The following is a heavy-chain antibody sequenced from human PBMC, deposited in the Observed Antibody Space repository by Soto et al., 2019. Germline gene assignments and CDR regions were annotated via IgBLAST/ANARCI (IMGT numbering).Heavy chain of an antibody. D-gene: IGHD2-2*01. J-gene: IGHJ6*03. V-gene: IGHV4-59*08. CDR1: GGSISGYY. CDR2: IYSSGSP. Sequence: PSETLSLTCTVSGGSISGYYWSWIRQPPGKGLEWIGYIYSSGSPNYNPSLKGRAAISVDTSENQTSLRLSSVTAADTAVYYCARVVIVPAARGHYNYFYMGVWGKGTTVTVSS. CDR3: ARVVIVPAARGHYNYFYMGV.